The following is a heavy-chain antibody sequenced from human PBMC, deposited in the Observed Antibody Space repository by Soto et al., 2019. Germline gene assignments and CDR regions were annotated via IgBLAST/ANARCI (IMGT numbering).Heavy chain of an antibody. J-gene: IGHJ4*02. CDR3: ARGRYGDY. V-gene: IGHV1-18*01. Sequence: QVHLVQSGAEVKKPGASVKVSCKCSGYTFTSYGITWVRQAPGQGLEWMGWISAHNDNTDYAQKLQGRVTVTRDTSTSTAYMELRSLGSDDTAVYYCARGRYGDYWGQGARVTVSS. D-gene: IGHD1-1*01. CDR1: GYTFTSYG. CDR2: ISAHNDNT.